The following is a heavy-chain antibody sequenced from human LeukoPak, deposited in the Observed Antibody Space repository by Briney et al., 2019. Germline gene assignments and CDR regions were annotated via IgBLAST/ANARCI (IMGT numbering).Heavy chain of an antibody. D-gene: IGHD3-22*01. CDR2: ISGSGDNT. V-gene: IGHV3-23*01. CDR1: GFTFSSYA. Sequence: GGSLRLSCAASGFTFSSYAISWVRQAPGKGLEWVSGISGSGDNTYYADSVKGRFTISRDNSKNTLYVQVNSLGTEDTAAYYCAKGSYYDSSGSFYFDYWGQGTLVTVSS. J-gene: IGHJ4*02. CDR3: AKGSYYDSSGSFYFDY.